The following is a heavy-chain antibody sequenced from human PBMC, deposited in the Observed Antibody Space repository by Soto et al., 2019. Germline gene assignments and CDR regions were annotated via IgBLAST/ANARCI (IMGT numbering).Heavy chain of an antibody. CDR3: ARESTTVNQVDS. CDR2: IYYSGST. J-gene: IGHJ4*02. V-gene: IGHV4-31*03. CDR1: GGSISSGGYY. Sequence: SETLSLTCTVSGGSISSGGYYWSWIRQHPGKGLEWIGYIYYSGSTYYNPSLKSRVTISVDTSKNQFSLKLSSVTAADTALYYCARESTTVNQVDSWGQGTLVTVS. D-gene: IGHD4-17*01.